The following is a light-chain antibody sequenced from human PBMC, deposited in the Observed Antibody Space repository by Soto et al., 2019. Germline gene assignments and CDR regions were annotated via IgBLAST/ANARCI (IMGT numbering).Light chain of an antibody. CDR1: GSDVASYDY. V-gene: IGLV2-8*01. Sequence: QSALIQPPSASGSPGHSITISCTGTGSDVASYDYVSWYQQRPGIAPKLIIFEVTRRPSGVPDRFSGSKSGNTASLTVSGLQAEDEADYYCSSYADTNNLVFGGGTKVTVL. J-gene: IGLJ2*01. CDR2: EVT. CDR3: SSYADTNNLV.